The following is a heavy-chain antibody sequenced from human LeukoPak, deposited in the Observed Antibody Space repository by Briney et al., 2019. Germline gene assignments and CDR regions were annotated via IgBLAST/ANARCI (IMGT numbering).Heavy chain of an antibody. CDR2: VCYNGTT. CDR3: ARVRGSGGRYGMDV. CDR1: GDSISRYF. V-gene: IGHV4-59*01. Sequence: SETLSLTCSVSGDSISRYFWAWIRQPPGKGLEWIGYVCYNGTTNYNPSLRNRVAISIDTSKNQFSLKLNSATAADTAVYYCARVRGSGGRYGMDVWGQGTTVAVSS. J-gene: IGHJ6*02.